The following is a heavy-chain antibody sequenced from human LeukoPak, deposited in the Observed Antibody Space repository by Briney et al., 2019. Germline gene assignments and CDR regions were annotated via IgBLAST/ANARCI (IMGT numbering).Heavy chain of an antibody. D-gene: IGHD3-10*01. CDR3: ARGGLLWFGEDDAFDI. CDR2: INHSGST. Sequence: PSETLSLTCAVYGGSFSGYDWSWIRQPPGKGLEWIGEINHSGSTNYNPSLKSRVTISVDTSKNQFSLKLSSVTAADTAVYYCARGGLLWFGEDDAFDIWGQGTMVTVSS. J-gene: IGHJ3*02. CDR1: GGSFSGYD. V-gene: IGHV4-34*01.